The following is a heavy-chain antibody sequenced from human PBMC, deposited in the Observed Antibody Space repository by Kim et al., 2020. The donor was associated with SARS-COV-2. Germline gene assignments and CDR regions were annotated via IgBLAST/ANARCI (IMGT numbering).Heavy chain of an antibody. J-gene: IGHJ3*02. Sequence: GGSLRLSCAASGFTFGSYWMHWVRQAPGKGLEWVARINSKGTSTSYTDSVKGRFTISRENTKNTVYLQMNILSAEDTAVYYCARDSVGCIATGGCAFDIWGQGTMVTVSS. CDR2: INSKGTST. CDR1: GFTFGSYW. CDR3: ARDSVGCIATGGCAFDI. V-gene: IGHV3-74*01. D-gene: IGHD2-8*01.